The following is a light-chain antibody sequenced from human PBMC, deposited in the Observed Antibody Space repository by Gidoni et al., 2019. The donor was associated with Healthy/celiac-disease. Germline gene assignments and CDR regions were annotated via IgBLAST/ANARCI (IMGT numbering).Light chain of an antibody. CDR1: QSISSY. CDR2: AAS. J-gene: IGKJ2*01. V-gene: IGKV1-39*01. Sequence: DIQLTQSLSSLSASVGDSVTITCRASQSISSYLNWYQQKPGKAPKLLIYAASSLQSGVPSRFSGSGSGTDFTLTISSLQPEDFATYYCQQNYNTPYTFGQGTKLEIK. CDR3: QQNYNTPYT.